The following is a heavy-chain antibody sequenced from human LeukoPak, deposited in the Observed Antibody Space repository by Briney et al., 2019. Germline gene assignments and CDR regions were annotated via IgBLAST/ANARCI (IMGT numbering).Heavy chain of an antibody. J-gene: IGHJ4*02. CDR2: IKQDGSEK. CDR3: ARDHSSGDYGDYSDY. Sequence: GGSLRLSCAASEFTFSSYWMSWVRQAPGKGLEWVANIKQDGSEKYYVDSVKGRFTISRDNAKNSLYLQMNSLRAEDTAVYYCARDHSSGDYGDYSDYWGQGTLVTVSS. D-gene: IGHD4-17*01. V-gene: IGHV3-7*01. CDR1: EFTFSSYW.